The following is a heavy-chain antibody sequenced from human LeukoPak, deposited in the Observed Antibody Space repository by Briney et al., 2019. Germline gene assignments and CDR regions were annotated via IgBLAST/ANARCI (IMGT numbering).Heavy chain of an antibody. J-gene: IGHJ3*02. Sequence: PGGSLRLSCAASGFTFADYAMHWVRQAPGKGLEWVSGISWNSGSIGYADSVKGRFTISRDNAKNSLYLQMNSLRAEDTALYYCAKDAFCFGCSSTNIAFDIWGQGTMVTVSS. CDR1: GFTFADYA. D-gene: IGHD2-2*01. CDR3: AKDAFCFGCSSTNIAFDI. CDR2: ISWNSGSI. V-gene: IGHV3-9*01.